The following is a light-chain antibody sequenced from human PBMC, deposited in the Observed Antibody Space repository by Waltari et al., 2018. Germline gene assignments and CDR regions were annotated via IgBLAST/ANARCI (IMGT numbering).Light chain of an antibody. Sequence: DIVMTQSPDSLTVSLGERATINCKSRRSVLYNSNNKNYLAWYQQKAGQPPKLLIYWESTRESGVPDRFSGSGSGTDFTLTISTLQAEDVAVYYCQQYYDTPYTFGQGTKLEIK. CDR2: WES. CDR1: RSVLYNSNNKNY. J-gene: IGKJ2*01. V-gene: IGKV4-1*01. CDR3: QQYYDTPYT.